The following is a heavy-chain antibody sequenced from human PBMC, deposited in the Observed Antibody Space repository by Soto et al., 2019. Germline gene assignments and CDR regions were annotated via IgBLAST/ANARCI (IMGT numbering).Heavy chain of an antibody. Sequence: EVQLVESGGGLVQPGRSLRLSCAASGFTFDDYAMHWVRQAPGKGLEWVSGISWNSGSIGYADSVKGRFTISRDNGKNSLYLHMNSLRAEDTALYYCAKDLRGSAHYCGMDVWGQGTTVTVSS. CDR1: GFTFDDYA. J-gene: IGHJ6*02. CDR2: ISWNSGSI. CDR3: AKDLRGSAHYCGMDV. D-gene: IGHD3-16*01. V-gene: IGHV3-9*01.